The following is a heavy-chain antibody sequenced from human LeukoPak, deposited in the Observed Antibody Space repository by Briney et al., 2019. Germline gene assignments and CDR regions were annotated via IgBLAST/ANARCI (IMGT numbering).Heavy chain of an antibody. CDR2: IWSHGSKE. CDR3: ARADYYDSSNFDY. CDR1: EFAISDYA. V-gene: IGHV3-33*01. D-gene: IGHD3-22*01. Sequence: GRSLRLSCAASEFAISDYAMHWVRQAPGKGLEWVAVIWSHGSKEYYVDSVKGRFTISRDNSKNTVYLQMNRLRVEDTAVYYCARADYYDSSNFDYWGQGTLVTVSS. J-gene: IGHJ4*02.